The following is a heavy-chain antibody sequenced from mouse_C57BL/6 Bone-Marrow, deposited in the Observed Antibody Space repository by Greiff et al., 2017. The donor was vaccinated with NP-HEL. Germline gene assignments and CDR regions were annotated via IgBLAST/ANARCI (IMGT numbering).Heavy chain of an antibody. D-gene: IGHD2-2*01. J-gene: IGHJ3*01. V-gene: IGHV2-9-1*01. Sequence: QVQLKESGPGLVAPSQSLSITCTVSGFSLTSYAISWVRQPPGKGLEWLGVIWPGGGTNYNSAPKSRLSISTDNSHCHVFLKMNSLQTDDTARYSGARAIYYGYSFGFACWGQGTLVTVSA. CDR2: IWPGGGT. CDR1: GFSLTSYA. CDR3: ARAIYYGYSFGFAC.